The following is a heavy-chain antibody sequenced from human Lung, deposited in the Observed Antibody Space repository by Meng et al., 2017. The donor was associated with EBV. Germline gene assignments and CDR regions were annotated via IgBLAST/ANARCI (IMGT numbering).Heavy chain of an antibody. V-gene: IGHV1-18*01. CDR3: ARDPSNTSGRYAYFDY. D-gene: IGHD6-19*01. CDR2: ISCYNGDT. CDR1: GYTFTHHG. J-gene: IGHJ4*02. Sequence: QLPLVQSGAEVKKPGASVRVSCKASGYTFTHHGISWIRQAPGQGLEWMGWISCYNGDTNYAQKLQGRVTMTTDTSTNTAYMDLRSLRSDDTAVYYCARDPSNTSGRYAYFDYWGQGTLVTVSS.